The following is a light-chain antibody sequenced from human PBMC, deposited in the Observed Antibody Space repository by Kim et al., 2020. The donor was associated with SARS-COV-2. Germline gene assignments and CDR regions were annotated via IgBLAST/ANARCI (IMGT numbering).Light chain of an antibody. CDR2: KTS. V-gene: IGKV1-5*03. CDR3: QQYDIYPWT. Sequence: ASLGDRVTIPCRASQSISNWLAWYQQKPGKAPKLLMYKTSNLETGVPSTFSGSGSGTEFTLTISSLQPDDSATYYCQQYDIYPWTFGQGTKVDIK. CDR1: QSISNW. J-gene: IGKJ1*01.